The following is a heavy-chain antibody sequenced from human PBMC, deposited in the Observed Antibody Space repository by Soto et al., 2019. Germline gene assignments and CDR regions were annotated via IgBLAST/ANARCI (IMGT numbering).Heavy chain of an antibody. Sequence: ASVKVSCKSSGYISTGQCMHWVRQAPGQGLEWMGWINPNSGGTSYAQKFQGRVTITRDASMSTANMELSSLRSEDTAVYYCARDHGPLDASRRQQLFWWFDPWGQGTLVTVSS. V-gene: IGHV1-2*02. J-gene: IGHJ5*02. D-gene: IGHD6-13*01. CDR2: INPNSGGT. CDR1: GYISTGQC. CDR3: ARDHGPLDASRRQQLFWWFDP.